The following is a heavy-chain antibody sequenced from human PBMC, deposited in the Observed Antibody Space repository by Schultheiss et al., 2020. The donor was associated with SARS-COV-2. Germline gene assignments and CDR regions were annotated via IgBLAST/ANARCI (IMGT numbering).Heavy chain of an antibody. J-gene: IGHJ4*02. D-gene: IGHD3-16*02. CDR2: INHSGST. CDR1: GGSFSGYY. Sequence: SETLSLTCAVYGGSFSGYYWSWIRQPPGKGLEWIGEINHSGSTYYNPSLKSRVTISVDTSKNQFSLKLSSVTAADTAVYYCARGQYDYIWGSYRYTWSYFDYWGQGTLVTVSS. CDR3: ARGQYDYIWGSYRYTWSYFDY. V-gene: IGHV4-34*01.